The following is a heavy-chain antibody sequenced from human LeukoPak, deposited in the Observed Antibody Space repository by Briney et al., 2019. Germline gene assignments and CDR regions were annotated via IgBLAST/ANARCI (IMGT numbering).Heavy chain of an antibody. V-gene: IGHV3-30*04. CDR1: GFTFSNYA. CDR3: ARGARKGDDYGGFFDY. Sequence: GGSLRLSCAASGFTFSNYAMHWVRQAPGKGLEWVAVISYDGNYKDYADSVKGRFTISRDSSKNTLYVQMNSLRAEDTAVYYCARGARKGDDYGGFFDYWGQGTLVTVSS. D-gene: IGHD4-23*01. J-gene: IGHJ4*02. CDR2: ISYDGNYK.